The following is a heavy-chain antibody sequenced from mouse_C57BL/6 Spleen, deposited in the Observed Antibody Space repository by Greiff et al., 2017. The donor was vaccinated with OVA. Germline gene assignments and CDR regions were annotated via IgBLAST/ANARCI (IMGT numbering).Heavy chain of an antibody. CDR2: IYPGDGDT. D-gene: IGHD2-5*01. CDR1: GYAFSSSW. V-gene: IGHV1-82*01. J-gene: IGHJ4*01. Sequence: VQLQESGPELVKPGASVKISCKASGYAFSSSWMNWVKQRPGKGLEWIGRIYPGDGDTNYNGKFKGKATLTADKSSSTAYMQLSSLTSEDSAVYFCARENSNYAYAMDDWGQGTSVTVSS. CDR3: ARENSNYAYAMDD.